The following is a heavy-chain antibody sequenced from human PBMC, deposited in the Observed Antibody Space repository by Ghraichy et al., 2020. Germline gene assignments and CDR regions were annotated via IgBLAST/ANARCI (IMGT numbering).Heavy chain of an antibody. CDR2: MRSIASRGTR. J-gene: IGHJ3*02. Sequence: GSLRLSCTASGFTFGDYAMSWFRQAPGKGLEWVGFMRSIASRGTREYAASVKDRFTISRDDSKSLAYLQMNSLKTEDTAVYYCTRGPSGPDDVFDIWGQGTMVTVSS. D-gene: IGHD3-10*01. CDR1: GFTFGDYA. V-gene: IGHV3-49*03. CDR3: TRGPSGPDDVFDI.